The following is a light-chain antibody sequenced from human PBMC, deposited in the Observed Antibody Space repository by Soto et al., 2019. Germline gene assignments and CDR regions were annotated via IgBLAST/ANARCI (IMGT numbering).Light chain of an antibody. CDR2: DAS. CDR1: QSISTS. Sequence: DIQMTQSPSSLSASVGDRVAITCRASQSISTSLNWYQQRPGRAPTLLISDASTLQSGVPSRFSGSGSGTDFTLTISSLQPEDFATYYCQQSHAFGQGTKLEIK. V-gene: IGKV1-39*01. CDR3: QQSHA. J-gene: IGKJ2*01.